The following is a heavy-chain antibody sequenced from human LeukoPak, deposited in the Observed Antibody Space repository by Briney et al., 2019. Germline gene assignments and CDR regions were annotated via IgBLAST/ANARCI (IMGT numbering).Heavy chain of an antibody. J-gene: IGHJ4*02. CDR2: ISYDGSNK. V-gene: IGHV3-30*04. CDR1: GFTFSSYA. CDR3: ARDLQGEEWFPTYYFDY. D-gene: IGHD3-3*01. Sequence: PGGSLRLSCAASGFTFSSYAMHWVRQAPGKGLEWVAVISYDGSNKYYADSVKGRFTISRDNSKNTLYLQMNSLRAEDTAVYYCARDLQGEEWFPTYYFDYWGQGTLVTVSS.